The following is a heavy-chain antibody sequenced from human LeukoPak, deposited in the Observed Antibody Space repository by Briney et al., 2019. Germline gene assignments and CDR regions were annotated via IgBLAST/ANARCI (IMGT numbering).Heavy chain of an antibody. Sequence: GGSLRLSCAASGFTFSNYAMSWVRQVPGRGLEWVSTISSRGDSTYDADSVKGRFTISRDNSKNTLFLQMNSLRAEDTAVYYCARDDALGDNALDIWGQGTMVTVSS. CDR3: ARDDALGDNALDI. D-gene: IGHD3-16*01. CDR2: ISSRGDST. CDR1: GFTFSNYA. V-gene: IGHV3-23*01. J-gene: IGHJ3*02.